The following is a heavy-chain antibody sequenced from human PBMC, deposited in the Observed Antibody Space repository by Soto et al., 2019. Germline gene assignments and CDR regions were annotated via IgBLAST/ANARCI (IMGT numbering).Heavy chain of an antibody. V-gene: IGHV4-34*01. CDR2: INHSGST. CDR1: GGSFSGYY. J-gene: IGHJ5*02. Sequence: SETLSLTCAVYGGSFSGYYWSWIRQPPGKGLEWIGEINHSGSTNYNPSLKSRVTISVDTSKNQFSLKLSSVTAADTAVYYCARGRYSGYFYPRVKKDNWLDPWGQGTLVTVSS. CDR3: ARGRYSGYFYPRVKKDNWLDP. D-gene: IGHD5-12*01.